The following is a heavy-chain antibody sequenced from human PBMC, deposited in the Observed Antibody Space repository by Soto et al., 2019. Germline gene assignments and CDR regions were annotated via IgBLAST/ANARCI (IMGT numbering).Heavy chain of an antibody. D-gene: IGHD3-10*01. CDR3: AREADITMVRGLGY. J-gene: IGHJ4*02. Sequence: PGGSLRLSCAASGFTFSSYAMHWVRQAPGKGLEWVAVISYDGSNKYYADSVKSRFTISRDNSKNTLYLQMNSLRAEDTAVYYCAREADITMVRGLGYWGQGTLVTVSS. CDR2: ISYDGSNK. CDR1: GFTFSSYA. V-gene: IGHV3-30-3*01.